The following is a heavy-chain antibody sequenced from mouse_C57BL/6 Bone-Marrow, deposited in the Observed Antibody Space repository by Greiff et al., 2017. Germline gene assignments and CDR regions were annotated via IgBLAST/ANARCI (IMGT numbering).Heavy chain of an antibody. CDR1: GYAFSRYW. CDR2: IYPGDGDT. CDR3: ARGAY. V-gene: IGHV1-80*01. J-gene: IGHJ3*01. Sequence: VQLQQSGAELVKPGASVKISCKASGYAFSRYWMNWVKQRPGKSLEWIGQIYPGDGDTNYNGKFKGKAKLTVDKSSSTAYMQLSSLASDDSAVYFCARGAYWGQGTLVTVSA.